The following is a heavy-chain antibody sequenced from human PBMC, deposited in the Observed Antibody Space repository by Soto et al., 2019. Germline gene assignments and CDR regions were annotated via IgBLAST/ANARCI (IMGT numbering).Heavy chain of an antibody. D-gene: IGHD3-3*01. CDR2: IDWDDDK. V-gene: IGHV2-70*11. CDR1: GFSLSTSGMC. Sequence: ASGPTLVNPTQTLTLTCTFSGFSLSTSGMCVSWIRQPPGKALEWLARIDWDDDKYYSTSLKTRLTISKDTSKNQVVLTMTNMDPVDTATYYCARSLASYYDFWSGYYPYGMDVWGQGTTVTVSS. CDR3: ARSLASYYDFWSGYYPYGMDV. J-gene: IGHJ6*02.